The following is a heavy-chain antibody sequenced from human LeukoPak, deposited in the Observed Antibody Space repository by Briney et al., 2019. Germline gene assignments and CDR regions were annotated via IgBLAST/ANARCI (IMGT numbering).Heavy chain of an antibody. J-gene: IGHJ3*02. CDR3: ARSRCGGDCDGWHAFDI. CDR1: GFTFDDYG. V-gene: IGHV3-20*04. CDR2: INWNGGST. D-gene: IGHD2-21*02. Sequence: GSLRLSCAAPGFTFDDYGMSWVRQAPGKGLEWVSGINWNGGSTGYADSVKGRFTISRDNAKNSLYLQMNSLRAEDTALYYCARSRCGGDCDGWHAFDIWGQGTMVTVSS.